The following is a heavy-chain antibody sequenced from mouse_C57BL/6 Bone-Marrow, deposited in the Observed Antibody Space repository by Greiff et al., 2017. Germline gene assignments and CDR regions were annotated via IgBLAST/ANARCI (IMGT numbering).Heavy chain of an antibody. CDR2: ISSGGSYT. V-gene: IGHV5-6*01. D-gene: IGHD2-2*01. CDR3: ARDGYGGFAMDY. CDR1: GFTFSSYG. J-gene: IGHJ4*01. Sequence: DVQLQESGGDLVKPGGSLKLSCAASGFTFSSYGLSWVRQTPDKRLEWVATISSGGSYTYYPDSVKGRFTISRDNAKNTLYLQMSSLKSEDTAMDYCARDGYGGFAMDYWGQGTSVTVSS.